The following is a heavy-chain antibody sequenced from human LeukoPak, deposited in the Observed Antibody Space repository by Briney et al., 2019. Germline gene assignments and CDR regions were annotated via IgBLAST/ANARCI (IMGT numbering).Heavy chain of an antibody. Sequence: SVKVSCKASGGTFSSYAISWVRQAPGQGLEWMGGIIPIFGTANYAQKFQGRVTITADESTSTAYMELSSLRSEDTAVYYCARGGYSYGSVPSYYYYYYMDVWGKGTTVTVSS. CDR2: IIPIFGTA. CDR1: GGTFSSYA. CDR3: ARGGYSYGSVPSYYYYYYMDV. V-gene: IGHV1-69*13. J-gene: IGHJ6*03. D-gene: IGHD5-18*01.